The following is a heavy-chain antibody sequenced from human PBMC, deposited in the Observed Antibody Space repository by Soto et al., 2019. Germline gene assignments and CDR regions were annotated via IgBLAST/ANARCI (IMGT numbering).Heavy chain of an antibody. V-gene: IGHV3-9*01. D-gene: IGHD3-22*01. Sequence: GGSLRLSCAASGFLFNDYAMHLVRQSPGKGLEWVSCISWNSGSIGYADSAKGRFTISRDNAKNSLYLQMNSLRVEDTALYYCAKGVKDSPGPDDGMDVWGQGTTVTVSS. CDR3: AKGVKDSPGPDDGMDV. CDR1: GFLFNDYA. J-gene: IGHJ6*02. CDR2: ISWNSGSI.